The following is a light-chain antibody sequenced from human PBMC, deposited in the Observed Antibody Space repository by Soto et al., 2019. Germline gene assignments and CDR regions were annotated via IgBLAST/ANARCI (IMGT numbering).Light chain of an antibody. CDR3: QQYDDWPWT. Sequence: EIVLTQSPATLSVSPGDRATLSCRASQSVNSNLAWYHLKPGQAPRLLIYGASIRAAGIPARFTGSESGTEFTLSISILQSEDFAVYYCQQYDDWPWTFGHGTKVEIK. CDR2: GAS. CDR1: QSVNSN. V-gene: IGKV3D-15*03. J-gene: IGKJ1*01.